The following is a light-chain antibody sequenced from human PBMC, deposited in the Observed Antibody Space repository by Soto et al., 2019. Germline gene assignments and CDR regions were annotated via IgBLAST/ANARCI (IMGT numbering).Light chain of an antibody. Sequence: EILMTQSPATLSVSPGDRATLSCRASQSVSNNLAWYQQRPGQAPRLLIYGASNRATGIPARFSGSGSGTEFTLTISSLQSEDFAVYYCQQYNDWPPWTFGQGTKVDIK. V-gene: IGKV3-15*01. CDR2: GAS. J-gene: IGKJ1*01. CDR1: QSVSNN. CDR3: QQYNDWPPWT.